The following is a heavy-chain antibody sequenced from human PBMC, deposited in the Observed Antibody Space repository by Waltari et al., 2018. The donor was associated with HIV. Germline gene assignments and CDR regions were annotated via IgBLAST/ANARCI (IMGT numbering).Heavy chain of an antibody. CDR2: IFGTA. CDR1: GGTFSSYA. V-gene: IGHV1-69*01. Sequence: QVQLLQSGAEVKKPGSSVKVSCKASGGTFSSYAISWVRQAPIFGTANYAQKFQDRVTITADESTSTAYMELSSLRSEDTAVYYCARGDMVQGVTEYYYYGMDVWGQGTTVTVSS. CDR3: ARGDMVQGVTEYYYYGMDV. J-gene: IGHJ6*02. D-gene: IGHD3-10*01.